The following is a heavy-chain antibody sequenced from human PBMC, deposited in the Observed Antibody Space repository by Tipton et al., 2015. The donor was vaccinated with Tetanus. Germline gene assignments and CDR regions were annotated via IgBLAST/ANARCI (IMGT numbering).Heavy chain of an antibody. J-gene: IGHJ4*02. V-gene: IGHV4-4*07. CDR3: AGVTAQRTELYFDH. D-gene: IGHD6-13*01. Sequence: TLSLTCTVSGGSIASQYWSWIRQPAGKGLEWIGRTYIRGTTTYNPSLKSRVPISVDTSENQMSLRLTSVTAADTAVYFCAGVTAQRTELYFDHWGQGTLVTVSS. CDR1: GGSIASQY. CDR2: TYIRGTT.